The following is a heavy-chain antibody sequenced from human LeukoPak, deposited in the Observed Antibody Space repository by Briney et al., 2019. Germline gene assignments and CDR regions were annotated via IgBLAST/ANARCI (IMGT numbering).Heavy chain of an antibody. CDR2: ISYDGSNK. Sequence: PGRSLRLSCAASGFTFSSYAMHWVRQAPGKGLEWVAVISYDGSNKYYADSVKGRFTISRDNSKNTLYLQMNSLRAEDTAVYYCARDGGSGSYFDYWGQGTLVTVSS. D-gene: IGHD1-26*01. J-gene: IGHJ4*02. CDR1: GFTFSSYA. CDR3: ARDGGSGSYFDY. V-gene: IGHV3-30-3*01.